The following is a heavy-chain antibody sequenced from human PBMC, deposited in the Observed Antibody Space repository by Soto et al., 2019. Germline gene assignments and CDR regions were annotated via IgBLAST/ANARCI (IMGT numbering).Heavy chain of an antibody. Sequence: QVQLVQSGAEVKKPGSSVKVSCKASGGTFSSYTISWVRQAPGQGLEWMGRIIPILGIANYAQKFQGRVTITADKSTSTAYMELSSLRSEDTAVYYCARPVSCGGDRCENDAFDIWGQGTMVTVSS. D-gene: IGHD2-21*02. J-gene: IGHJ3*02. CDR1: GGTFSSYT. CDR3: ARPVSCGGDRCENDAFDI. CDR2: IIPILGIA. V-gene: IGHV1-69*02.